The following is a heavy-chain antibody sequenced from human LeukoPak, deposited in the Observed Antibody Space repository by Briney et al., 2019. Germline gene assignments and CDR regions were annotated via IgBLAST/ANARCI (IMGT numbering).Heavy chain of an antibody. Sequence: SETLSLTCAVYGGSFSGCYRSWIRQPPGKGLEWIGEINHSGSTNYNPSLKSRVTISVDTSKNQFSLKLSSVTAADTAVYYCAGCGYQFGTISFSAGKLWFDPWGQGTLVTVSS. J-gene: IGHJ5*02. D-gene: IGHD5-12*01. CDR2: INHSGST. CDR3: AGCGYQFGTISFSAGKLWFDP. CDR1: GGSFSGCY. V-gene: IGHV4-34*01.